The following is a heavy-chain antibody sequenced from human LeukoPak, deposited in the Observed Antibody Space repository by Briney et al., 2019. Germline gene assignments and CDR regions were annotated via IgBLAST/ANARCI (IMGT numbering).Heavy chain of an antibody. V-gene: IGHV3-30*02. Sequence: GGSLRLSCAASGFTFSSFGMHWVRQAPGKGLEWVAYIRYDGSNKYYADSVKGRFTISRDNSKNTLYLQTNSLRAEDTAVYYSAKDYGTSGTTRGWFDPWGQGTLVTVSS. CDR2: IRYDGSNK. J-gene: IGHJ5*02. CDR3: AKDYGTSGTTRGWFDP. D-gene: IGHD1-1*01. CDR1: GFTFSSFG.